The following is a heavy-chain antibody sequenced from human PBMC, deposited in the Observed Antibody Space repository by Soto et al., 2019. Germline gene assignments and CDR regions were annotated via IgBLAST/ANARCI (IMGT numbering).Heavy chain of an antibody. Sequence: ASLKVSCKASGYTFTSYGISWVRQAPGQGLEWMGWISAYNGNTNYAQKLQGRVTMTTDTSTSTAHMELRSLRSDDTAVYYCARAQHPNDAFDIWGQGTMVTVS. CDR1: GYTFTSYG. CDR3: ARAQHPNDAFDI. V-gene: IGHV1-18*01. CDR2: ISAYNGNT. J-gene: IGHJ3*02.